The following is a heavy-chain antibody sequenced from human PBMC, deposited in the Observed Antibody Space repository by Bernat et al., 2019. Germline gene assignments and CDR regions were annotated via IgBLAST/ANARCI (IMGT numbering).Heavy chain of an antibody. V-gene: IGHV4-39*01. Sequence: QLQLQESGPGLVKPSETLSLTCTVSGDSIISGSYFWGWIRQPPGQGLEGIANVYYSGSTYYDPSLTSPVTISVDTSKNQFSLNQSSVTAADTALYYCAGHKATLGFDYWGQGTLVTVSS. CDR3: AGHKATLGFDY. CDR2: VYYSGST. J-gene: IGHJ4*02. CDR1: GDSIISGSYF.